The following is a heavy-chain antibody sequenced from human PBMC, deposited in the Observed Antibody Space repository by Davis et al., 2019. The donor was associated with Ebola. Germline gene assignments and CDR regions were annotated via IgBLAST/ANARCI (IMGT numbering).Heavy chain of an antibody. D-gene: IGHD3-22*01. J-gene: IGHJ4*02. Sequence: PSETLSLTCAVSGGSISSSNWWSWVRQPPGKGLEWIGEIYHSGSTNYNPSLKSRVTISVDKSKNQFSLKLSSVTAADTAVYYCARVEGHYDSSGYIDYWGQGTLVTVSS. CDR1: GGSISSSNW. V-gene: IGHV4-4*02. CDR3: ARVEGHYDSSGYIDY. CDR2: IYHSGST.